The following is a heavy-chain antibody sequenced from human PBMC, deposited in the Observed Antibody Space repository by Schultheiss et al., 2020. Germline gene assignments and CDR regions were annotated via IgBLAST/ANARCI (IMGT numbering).Heavy chain of an antibody. D-gene: IGHD5-24*01. V-gene: IGHV3-33*08. CDR3: ARGLGDGYNFDY. Sequence: SLKISCAASGFTFSSYGMHWVRQAPGKGLEWVAVIWYDGSNKYYADSVKGRFTISRDNSKNTLYLQMNSLRAEDTAVYYCARGLGDGYNFDYWGQGTLVTVSA. J-gene: IGHJ4*02. CDR2: IWYDGSNK. CDR1: GFTFSSYG.